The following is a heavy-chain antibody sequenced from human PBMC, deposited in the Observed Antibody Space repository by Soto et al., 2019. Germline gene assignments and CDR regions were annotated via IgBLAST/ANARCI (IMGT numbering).Heavy chain of an antibody. D-gene: IGHD3-22*01. CDR2: IYSGGST. Sequence: GGSLRLSCAASGFTVSSNYMIWVRQAPGKGLEWVSVIYSGGSTYYADSVKGRFTISRDNSKNTLYLQMNSLRAEDTAVYYCARDGPAYYYDSTAPWGQGTLVTVSS. V-gene: IGHV3-53*01. CDR1: GFTVSSNY. J-gene: IGHJ5*02. CDR3: ARDGPAYYYDSTAP.